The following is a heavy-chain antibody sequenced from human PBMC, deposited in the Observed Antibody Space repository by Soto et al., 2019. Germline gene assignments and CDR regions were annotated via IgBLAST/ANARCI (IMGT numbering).Heavy chain of an antibody. CDR2: INHDGDT. D-gene: IGHD3-16*01. CDR1: GGSFGGYY. Sequence: SETLSLTCAVYGGSFGGYYWNWIRQPPGRGLEWIGEINHDGDTNSNPSLKSRVTISVDVSKNQFSLKLSSVTAADTAVYYCARAWGLYFDYWGQGTLVTVSS. J-gene: IGHJ4*02. V-gene: IGHV4-34*01. CDR3: ARAWGLYFDY.